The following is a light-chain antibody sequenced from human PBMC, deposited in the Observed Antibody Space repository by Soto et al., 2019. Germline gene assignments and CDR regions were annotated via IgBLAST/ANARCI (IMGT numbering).Light chain of an antibody. CDR3: QQYGSSPWT. J-gene: IGKJ1*01. Sequence: EIVLTQSPGTLSLSPGERATLSCRASQNVSSSYLAWYQHKPGQAPRLLIYGSSARATAIPDRFSGSGSGTDFTLTISRLEPEDFAVYYCQQYGSSPWTFGRGTKVEIK. CDR2: GSS. CDR1: QNVSSSY. V-gene: IGKV3-20*01.